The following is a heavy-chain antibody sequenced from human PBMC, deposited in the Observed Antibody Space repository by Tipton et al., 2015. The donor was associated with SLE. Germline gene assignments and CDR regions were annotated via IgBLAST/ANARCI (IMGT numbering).Heavy chain of an antibody. D-gene: IGHD1-26*01. CDR1: GFTFSSYV. J-gene: IGHJ3*02. V-gene: IGHV3-30*04. CDR2: ISYDGADQ. CDR3: ARDNRRWDSLADGFDI. Sequence: SLRLSCEASGFTFSSYVMHWVRQAPGKGLDWLAVISYDGADQYYADSVKGRFTISRDNAKNSLYVQMNSLRAEDTAVYYCARDNRRWDSLADGFDIWGRGTMVTVSS.